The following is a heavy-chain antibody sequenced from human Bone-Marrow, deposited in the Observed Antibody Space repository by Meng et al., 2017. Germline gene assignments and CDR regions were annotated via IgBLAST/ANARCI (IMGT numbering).Heavy chain of an antibody. CDR1: GGSISSGGYY. J-gene: IGHJ5*02. CDR3: ASLYGVVGASWFDP. V-gene: IGHV4-31*03. CDR2: IYYSGST. Sequence: QGQLLESGPGLVKPSQTLSLTCTVSGGSISSGGYYWNWIRQHPGKGLEWIGYIYYSGSTYYNPSLKSRITISVDTSKNHFSLKLSSVTAADTAVYYCASLYGVVGASWFDPWGQGTLVTVSS. D-gene: IGHD1-26*01.